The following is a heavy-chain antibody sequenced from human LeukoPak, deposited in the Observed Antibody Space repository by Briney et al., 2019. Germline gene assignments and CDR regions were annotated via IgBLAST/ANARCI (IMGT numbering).Heavy chain of an antibody. V-gene: IGHV1-2*06. J-gene: IGHJ4*02. CDR2: INPNNGGT. Sequence: ASVKVSCKASGYTFTGYYMHWVRQAPGQGLEWMGRINPNNGGTNYAQKFQGRVTMTGDTSISTAYMELSSLRSDDTAVYYCMRESGSYHGNDYWGQGTLVTVSS. D-gene: IGHD1-26*01. CDR1: GYTFTGYY. CDR3: MRESGSYHGNDY.